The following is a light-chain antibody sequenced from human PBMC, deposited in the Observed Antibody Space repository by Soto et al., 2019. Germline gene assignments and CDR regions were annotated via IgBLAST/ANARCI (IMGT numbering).Light chain of an antibody. V-gene: IGKV1-13*02. Sequence: ALPLTQSPSSLSASVGDRVTITCRASQGISSALAWYQQKPGKAPKLLIYDASSLESGVPSRFSGSGSGTDFTLTISSLQPEDFATYNCQQFNIHPITFGQGTRLEIK. CDR1: QGISSA. CDR2: DAS. CDR3: QQFNIHPIT. J-gene: IGKJ5*01.